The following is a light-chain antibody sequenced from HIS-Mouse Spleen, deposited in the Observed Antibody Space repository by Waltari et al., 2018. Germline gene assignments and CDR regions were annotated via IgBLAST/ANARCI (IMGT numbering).Light chain of an antibody. V-gene: IGLV2-14*01. CDR1: STDVGGYNY. CDR2: EVS. CDR3: SSYTSSSTPYV. Sequence: QSALTQPASVSGSPGQSITISCTGTSTDVGGYNYGTCYHQHPGKAPKLMFYEVSNRPSGVSNRFSGSKSGNTASLTISGLQAEDEADYYCSSYTSSSTPYVFGTGTKVTVL. J-gene: IGLJ1*01.